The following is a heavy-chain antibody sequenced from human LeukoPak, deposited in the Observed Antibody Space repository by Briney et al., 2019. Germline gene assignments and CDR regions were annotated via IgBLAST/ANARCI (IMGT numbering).Heavy chain of an antibody. V-gene: IGHV3-74*01. Sequence: PGGCLRLSCAASGFTFSAYWMHWVRQAPGKGLVWVSRIYNDGSSRSYADSVKGRFTISRDNAKNTLYLQMNSLRAEDTALYFCSRSRDSGAFYFDSWGQGALVTVSS. J-gene: IGHJ4*02. CDR3: SRSRDSGAFYFDS. D-gene: IGHD2-15*01. CDR1: GFTFSAYW. CDR2: IYNDGSSR.